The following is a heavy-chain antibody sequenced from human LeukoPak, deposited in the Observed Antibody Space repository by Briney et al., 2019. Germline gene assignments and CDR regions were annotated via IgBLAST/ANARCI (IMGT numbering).Heavy chain of an antibody. CDR1: GFTFSSYA. CDR2: ISGRGDTI. V-gene: IGHV3-23*01. Sequence: GGSLRLSFAASGFTFSSYAMSWVRQAPGKGLEWVSAISGRGDTIFYADSLRGRFTVSRDNSKNTLYLQMNSLRAEDTAVYYCAKATMATTYFDYWGQGTLVTVSS. D-gene: IGHD5-24*01. J-gene: IGHJ4*02. CDR3: AKATMATTYFDY.